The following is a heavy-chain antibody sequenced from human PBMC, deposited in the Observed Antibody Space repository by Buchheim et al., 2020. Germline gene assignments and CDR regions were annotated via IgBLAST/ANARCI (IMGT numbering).Heavy chain of an antibody. CDR2: ITPFNGNT. Sequence: QMQLVQSGAEVKKTGSSVKVSCKASGYTFTYRYLHWVRQAPGQALEWMGWITPFNGNTNYAQKFQDRVTITRDRSMSTAYMELSSLRSEDTAMYYCASSDCSGGSCYSRYYYYGMDVWGQGTT. J-gene: IGHJ6*02. CDR3: ASSDCSGGSCYSRYYYYGMDV. D-gene: IGHD2-15*01. V-gene: IGHV1-45*02. CDR1: GYTFTYRY.